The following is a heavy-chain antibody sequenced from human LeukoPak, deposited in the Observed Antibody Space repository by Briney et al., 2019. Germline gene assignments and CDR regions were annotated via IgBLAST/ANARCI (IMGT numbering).Heavy chain of an antibody. CDR2: IRYDGSNK. CDR1: GFTFSSYG. J-gene: IGHJ4*02. D-gene: IGHD6-13*01. Sequence: GGSLRLSCAASGFTFSSYGMHWVRQAPGKGLEWVAFIRYDGSNKYYADSVKGRFTISRDNFKNTLYLQMNSLRAEDTAIYYCAKHSSSWPRENYFDYWGQGTLVTVSS. V-gene: IGHV3-30*02. CDR3: AKHSSSWPRENYFDY.